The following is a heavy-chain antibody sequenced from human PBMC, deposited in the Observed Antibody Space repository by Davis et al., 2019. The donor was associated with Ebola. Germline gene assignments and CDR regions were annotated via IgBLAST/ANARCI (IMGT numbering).Heavy chain of an antibody. CDR2: IYSGGST. CDR1: GFTVSSNY. Sequence: GESLKISCAASGFTVSSNYMSWVRQATGKGLEWGSVIYSGGSTYYADSVKGRFTISRDNSKNTLYLQMNSLRAEDTAVYYCARAGYCSGGSCYSGYYYGMDVWGQGTTVTVSS. J-gene: IGHJ6*02. V-gene: IGHV3-53*01. D-gene: IGHD2-15*01. CDR3: ARAGYCSGGSCYSGYYYGMDV.